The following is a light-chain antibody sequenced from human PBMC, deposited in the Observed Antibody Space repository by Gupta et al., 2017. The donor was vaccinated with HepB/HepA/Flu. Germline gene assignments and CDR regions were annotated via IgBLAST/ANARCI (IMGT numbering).Light chain of an antibody. J-gene: IGLJ3*02. CDR2: QDD. CDR1: KLGDKY. V-gene: IGLV3-1*01. CDR3: QKGDSGTGV. Sequence: SSELTQPPSLSVSPGKTASITCSGVKLGDKYISWYQQRPGQSPVLVHYQDDRRTAGIPERFSGYNAGNTATLTIGGTQAIDETDYYCQKGDSGTGVFGGGTKLTVL.